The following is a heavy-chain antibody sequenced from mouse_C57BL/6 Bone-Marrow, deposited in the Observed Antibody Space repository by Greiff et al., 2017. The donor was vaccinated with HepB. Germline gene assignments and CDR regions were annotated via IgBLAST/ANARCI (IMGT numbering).Heavy chain of an antibody. CDR1: GYTFTSYG. V-gene: IGHV1-81*01. J-gene: IGHJ3*01. CDR3: ARDITTVVAPPWFAY. Sequence: VKVVESGAELARPGASVKLSCKASGYTFTSYGISWVKQRTGQGLEWIGEIYPRSGNTYYNEKFKGKATLTADKSSSTAYMELRSLTSEDSAVYFCARDITTVVAPPWFAYWGQGTLVTVSA. D-gene: IGHD1-1*01. CDR2: IYPRSGNT.